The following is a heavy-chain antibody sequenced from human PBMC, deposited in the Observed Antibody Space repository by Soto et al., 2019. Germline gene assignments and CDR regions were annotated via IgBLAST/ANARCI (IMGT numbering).Heavy chain of an antibody. CDR1: GYTFTSYG. Sequence: ASVKVSCKASGYTFTSYGISWVRQAPGQGLEWMGWISAYNGNTNYAQKLQGRVTMTTDTSTSTAYMELRSLRSDDTAEYDWARDLRQEVVDDWGQGTLVTVSS. CDR2: ISAYNGNT. D-gene: IGHD6-13*01. J-gene: IGHJ4*02. CDR3: ARDLRQEVVDD. V-gene: IGHV1-18*01.